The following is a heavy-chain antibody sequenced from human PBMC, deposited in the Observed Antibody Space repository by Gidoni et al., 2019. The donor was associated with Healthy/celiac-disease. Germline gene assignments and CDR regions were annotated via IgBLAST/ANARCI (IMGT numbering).Heavy chain of an antibody. Sequence: QVQLQQWGAGLLKPSETLSLTCAVYGGSFSGYYWSWIRQPPGKGLEWIGEINHSGSTNYNPSLKSRVTISVDTSKNQFSLKLSSVTAADTAVYYCAGPTVTDDAFDIWGQGTMVTVSS. J-gene: IGHJ3*02. CDR2: INHSGST. CDR1: GGSFSGYY. V-gene: IGHV4-34*01. CDR3: AGPTVTDDAFDI. D-gene: IGHD4-17*01.